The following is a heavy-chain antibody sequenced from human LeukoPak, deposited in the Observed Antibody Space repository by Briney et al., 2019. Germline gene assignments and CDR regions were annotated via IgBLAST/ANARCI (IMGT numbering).Heavy chain of an antibody. CDR3: ARGATDTTRWFGP. V-gene: IGHV3-21*01. D-gene: IGHD1-26*01. Sequence: GGSLRLSCAASGFTFNTYSMSWVRQAPGRGLEWVSIISRASESIFYADSVKGRFTISRDNAKNSLYLQMNDLRAEDTAAYYCARGATDTTRWFGPWGQGTLVTVSS. CDR1: GFTFNTYS. CDR2: ISRASESI. J-gene: IGHJ5*02.